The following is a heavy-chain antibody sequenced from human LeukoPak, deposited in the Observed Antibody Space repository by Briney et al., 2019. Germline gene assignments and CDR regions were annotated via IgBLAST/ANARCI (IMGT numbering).Heavy chain of an antibody. Sequence: GGSLRLSCAASGFTFRNYWMSWVRQAPGKGLEWVANIKEDGSEKYSVDSVKGRFIISRDNAKNSLYLQMNSLRAEDTAVYYCANLRLLGFDSWGQGTLVTVSS. D-gene: IGHD2-21*02. CDR3: ANLRLLGFDS. CDR1: GFTFRNYW. J-gene: IGHJ4*02. CDR2: IKEDGSEK. V-gene: IGHV3-7*01.